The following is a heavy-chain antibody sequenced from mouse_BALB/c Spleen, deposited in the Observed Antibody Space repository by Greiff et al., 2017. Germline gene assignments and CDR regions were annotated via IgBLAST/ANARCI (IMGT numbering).Heavy chain of an antibody. CDR1: GYTFTDYA. J-gene: IGHJ4*01. CDR3: AIDGYYLMDY. V-gene: IGHV1S137*01. D-gene: IGHD2-3*01. CDR2: ISTYYGDA. Sequence: VQLQQSGAELVRPGVSVKISCKGSGYTFTDYAMHWVKQSHAKSLEWIGVISTYYGDASYNQKFKGKATMTVDKSSSTAYMELARLTSEDSAIYYCAIDGYYLMDYWGQGTSVTVSS.